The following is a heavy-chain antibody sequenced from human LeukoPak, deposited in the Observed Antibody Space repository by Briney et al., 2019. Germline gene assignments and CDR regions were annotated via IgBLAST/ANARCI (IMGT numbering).Heavy chain of an antibody. J-gene: IGHJ3*02. Sequence: GGSLRLSCVASGFTFSSYAVHWVRQAPGKGREWVGRIKSKTDGGTTDYAAPVKGRFTISRDNSKNTLYLQMNSLRAEDTAVYYCAKDILVRGPRGAFDIWGQGTMVTVSS. CDR1: GFTFSSYA. D-gene: IGHD3-10*01. CDR2: IKSKTDGGTT. V-gene: IGHV3-15*01. CDR3: AKDILVRGPRGAFDI.